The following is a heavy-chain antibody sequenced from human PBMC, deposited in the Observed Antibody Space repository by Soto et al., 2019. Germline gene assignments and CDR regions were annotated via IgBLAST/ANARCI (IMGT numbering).Heavy chain of an antibody. Sequence: GGSLRLSCAASGFTFSSYGMHWVRQAPGKGLEWVAVIWYDGSNKYYADSVKGRFTISRDNSKNTLYLQMNSLRAEDTAVYYCARDPGYSYGFYYYYYGMDVWGQGTTVTVS. D-gene: IGHD5-18*01. CDR3: ARDPGYSYGFYYYYYGMDV. CDR2: IWYDGSNK. CDR1: GFTFSSYG. V-gene: IGHV3-33*01. J-gene: IGHJ6*02.